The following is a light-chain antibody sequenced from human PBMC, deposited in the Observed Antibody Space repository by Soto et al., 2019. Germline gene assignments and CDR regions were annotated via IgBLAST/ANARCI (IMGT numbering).Light chain of an antibody. J-gene: IGKJ3*01. CDR2: DAS. Sequence: EIVLTQSPATLSLSPGERATVSCRASQNIRTYLAWYQQRPGQPPRLLIYDASNRATGIPARFSGSGSGTDFTLTISSLEPEDFAVYYCQQRSNWSFTFGPGTKVDIK. CDR3: QQRSNWSFT. CDR1: QNIRTY. V-gene: IGKV3-11*01.